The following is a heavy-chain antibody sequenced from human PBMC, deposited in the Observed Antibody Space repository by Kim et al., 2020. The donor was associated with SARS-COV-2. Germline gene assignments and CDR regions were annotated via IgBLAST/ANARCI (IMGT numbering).Heavy chain of an antibody. V-gene: IGHV4-59*02. CDR1: GGSVSGYF. J-gene: IGHJ5*01. D-gene: IGHD3-10*01. CDR3: ARNYGSENCYNAPFES. Sequence: SETLSLTCTVSGGSVSGYFWSWIWQPPEKALEWIGYVYFSGSTNYNPSLKNRATISLDTSQNQFPLKLTSVTVADTAVYYCARNYGSENCYNAPFESWGQGTLVTVSS. CDR2: VYFSGST.